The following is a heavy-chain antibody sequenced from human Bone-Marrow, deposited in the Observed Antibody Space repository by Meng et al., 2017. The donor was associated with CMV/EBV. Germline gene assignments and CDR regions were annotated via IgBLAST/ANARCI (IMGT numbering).Heavy chain of an antibody. V-gene: IGHV1-2*02. CDR3: ARGQEIIALPPVVERDY. CDR2: INPNSGGT. D-gene: IGHD3-10*01. J-gene: IGHJ4*02. CDR1: GYTFTGYY. Sequence: ASVKVSCKASGYTFTGYYMHWVRQAPGQGLEWMGWINPNSGGTNYAQKFQGRVTMTRDTSISTAYMELSRLRSDDAAVFYCARGQEIIALPPVVERDYWGQGTLVTVSS.